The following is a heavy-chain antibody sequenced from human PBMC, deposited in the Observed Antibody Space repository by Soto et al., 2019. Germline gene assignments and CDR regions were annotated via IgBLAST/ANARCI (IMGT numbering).Heavy chain of an antibody. V-gene: IGHV3-49*03. CDR2: IRSKAYGGTT. D-gene: IGHD3-10*01. CDR1: GFTFGDYA. J-gene: IGHJ6*02. Sequence: GGSLRLSCTASGFTFGDYAMSWFRQAPGKGLEWVGFIRSKAYGGTTEYAASVKGRFTISRDDSKSIAYLQMNSLKTEDTAVYYCTRDGRALLWFGDPLDGMDVWGQGTTVTV. CDR3: TRDGRALLWFGDPLDGMDV.